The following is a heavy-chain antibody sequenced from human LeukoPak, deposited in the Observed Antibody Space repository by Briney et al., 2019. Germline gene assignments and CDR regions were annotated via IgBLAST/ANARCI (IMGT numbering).Heavy chain of an antibody. CDR2: IYYNGSS. J-gene: IGHJ4*02. D-gene: IGHD6-19*01. CDR1: GGSVSSSSYY. V-gene: IGHV4-39*07. CDR3: ATSIAVAVRGVDY. Sequence: SETLSLTCTVSGGSVSSSSYYWGWIRQPPGKGLEWIGSIYYNGSSYYKPSLKSRISISIDTSKNQFSLKLSSVTAADTAIYYCATSIAVAVRGVDYWGQGTLVTVSS.